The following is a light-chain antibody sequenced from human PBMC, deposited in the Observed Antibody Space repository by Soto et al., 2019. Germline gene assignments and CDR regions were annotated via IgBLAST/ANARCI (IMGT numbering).Light chain of an antibody. Sequence: QYVLTHPASVSGSPGHAITISCTGTSSDLAIYNYVSWYQQQPGKAPKLMIYQVTNRPSGVSNRFSGSRSGNTASLTISGLQAEEEADYYCSSYTDSSNYVFGTGTKVTVL. CDR1: SSDLAIYNY. J-gene: IGLJ1*01. CDR2: QVT. V-gene: IGLV2-14*01. CDR3: SSYTDSSNYV.